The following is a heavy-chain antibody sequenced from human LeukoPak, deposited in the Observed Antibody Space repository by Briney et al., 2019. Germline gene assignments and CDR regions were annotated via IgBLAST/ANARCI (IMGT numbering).Heavy chain of an antibody. CDR1: GFTFSSHA. CDR2: ISGGGDYT. D-gene: IGHD3-22*01. Sequence: GGSLRLSCAASGFTFSSHAMSWVRQAPGKGLEWVSGISGGGDYTYYADSVKGRFTISRDNSKNTQYLQMNSLRAEDTALCYCAKKGSGYYPFDYWGQGTLVTVSS. CDR3: AKKGSGYYPFDY. V-gene: IGHV3-23*01. J-gene: IGHJ4*02.